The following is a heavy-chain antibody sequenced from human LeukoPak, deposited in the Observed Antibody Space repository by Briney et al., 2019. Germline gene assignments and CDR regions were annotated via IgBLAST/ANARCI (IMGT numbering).Heavy chain of an antibody. Sequence: SETLSLTCTVSGGSISSSLYYWGWIRQPPGKGLEWIGNIYYSGSTNYNPSLKSRVTISVDTSKNQFSLKLSSVTAADTAVYYCARFLRAGTSGDWFDPWGQGTLVTVSS. D-gene: IGHD1-7*01. J-gene: IGHJ5*02. V-gene: IGHV4-39*07. CDR2: IYYSGST. CDR1: GGSISSSLYY. CDR3: ARFLRAGTSGDWFDP.